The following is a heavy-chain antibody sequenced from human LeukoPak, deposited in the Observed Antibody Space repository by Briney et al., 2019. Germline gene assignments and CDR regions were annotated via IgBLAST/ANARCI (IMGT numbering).Heavy chain of an antibody. CDR1: GDSISNGGYY. J-gene: IGHJ3*02. CDR2: IYHTGST. Sequence: SETLSLTCTVSGDSISNGGYYWSWIRQPSGKGLEWIGYIYHTGSTYYNPALKSRVTISVDRSKNHFSLKVSSVTAADTAVYYCARGDSYGYGRAFDIWGQARMVIVSS. CDR3: ARGDSYGYGRAFDI. D-gene: IGHD5-18*01. V-gene: IGHV4-30-2*01.